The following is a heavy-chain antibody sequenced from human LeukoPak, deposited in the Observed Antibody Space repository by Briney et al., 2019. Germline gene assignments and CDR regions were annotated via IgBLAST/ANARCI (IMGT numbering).Heavy chain of an antibody. CDR1: GASVSTRNYY. V-gene: IGHV4-61*01. Sequence: PSETLSLTCTVAGASVSTRNYYWSWIRQPPGKGLEWIGYVYYSGSTNYNTSLQSRVTMSVDTSKNQFSQKLTSLTAADTAVYYCARDLYGSGSFLPESPWGQGTLVTVSS. D-gene: IGHD3-10*01. CDR2: VYYSGST. J-gene: IGHJ5*02. CDR3: ARDLYGSGSFLPESP.